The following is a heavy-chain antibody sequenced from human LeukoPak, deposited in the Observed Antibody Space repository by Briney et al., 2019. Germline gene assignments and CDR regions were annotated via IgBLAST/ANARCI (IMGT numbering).Heavy chain of an antibody. CDR2: ISGSGGST. Sequence: GGSLRLSCAASGFTFSCYAMSWVRRAPGKGLEWVSAISGSGGSTYYADSVKGRFTISRDNSKNTLYLQMNSLRAEDTAVYYCAKFLTFQSLSDAFDIWGQGTMVTVSS. D-gene: IGHD2/OR15-2a*01. CDR3: AKFLTFQSLSDAFDI. J-gene: IGHJ3*02. CDR1: GFTFSCYA. V-gene: IGHV3-23*01.